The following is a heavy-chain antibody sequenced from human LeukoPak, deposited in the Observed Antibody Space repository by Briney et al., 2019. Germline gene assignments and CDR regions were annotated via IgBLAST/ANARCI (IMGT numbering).Heavy chain of an antibody. CDR1: GGSISSGSYY. CDR2: IYTSGST. V-gene: IGHV4-61*02. J-gene: IGHJ5*02. CDR3: ARETRTTYSSSFYDP. Sequence: PSETLSLTCTVSGGSISSGSYYWSWIRQPAGKGLEWIGRIYTSGSTNYNPSLKSRVTISVDTSKNQFSLKLSSVTAADTAVYYCARETRTTYSSSFYDPWGQGTLVTVSS. D-gene: IGHD6-13*01.